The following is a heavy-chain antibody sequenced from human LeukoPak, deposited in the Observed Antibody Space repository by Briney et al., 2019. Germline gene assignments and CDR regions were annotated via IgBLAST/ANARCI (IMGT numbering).Heavy chain of an antibody. CDR2: ISNHGTT. J-gene: IGHJ4*02. V-gene: IGHV3-53*01. CDR3: ARDNTISGYYELGY. CDR1: GFSVSTNY. Sequence: GGTLRLSCAASGFSVSTNYMSWVRQAPGVGLECVSVISNHGTTYYADSVKGRFSISRDNSKNTVFLQMNSLRAEDTAVYYCARDNTISGYYELGYWGQGTLVTVSS. D-gene: IGHD3-22*01.